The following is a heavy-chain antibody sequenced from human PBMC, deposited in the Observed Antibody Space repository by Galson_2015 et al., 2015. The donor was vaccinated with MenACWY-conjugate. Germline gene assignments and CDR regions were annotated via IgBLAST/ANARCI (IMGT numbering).Heavy chain of an antibody. Sequence: SLRLSCAASGFTFSSYAMSWVRQAPGKGLEWVSVIGVSGHNTYYADSVKGRFTISRDNSKNTLYVQMNSLRAEDTAVYYCARPLSLCWKHDVDSWGQGTQFPDSS. CDR1: GFTFSSYA. J-gene: IGHJ4*02. V-gene: IGHV3-23*01. D-gene: IGHD1-1*01. CDR2: IGVSGHNT. CDR3: ARPLSLCWKHDVDS.